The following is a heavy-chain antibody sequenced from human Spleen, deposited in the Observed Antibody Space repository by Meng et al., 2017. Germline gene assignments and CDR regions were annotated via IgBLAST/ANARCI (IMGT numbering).Heavy chain of an antibody. Sequence: SETLSLTCAVYGGSFSGYYWTWIRQHPGKGLEWIGYIYYSGSTYYNPSLKSRVTISVDTSKNQFSLKLSSVTAADTAVYYCARDGGAHYYGSGSWYYFDYWGQGTLVTVSS. D-gene: IGHD3-10*01. J-gene: IGHJ4*02. CDR2: IYYSGST. V-gene: IGHV4-31*11. CDR3: ARDGGAHYYGSGSWYYFDY. CDR1: GGSFSGYY.